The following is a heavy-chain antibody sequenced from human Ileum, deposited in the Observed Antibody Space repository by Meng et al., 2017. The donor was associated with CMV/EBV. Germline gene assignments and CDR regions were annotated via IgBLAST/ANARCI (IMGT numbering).Heavy chain of an antibody. Sequence: GYTFTGDYMHWVRQAPGQGLEWMGWINPNSGGTNYAQKFQGRVTMTRDTSISTAYMELSRLRSDDTAVYYCAREVNGFDYGSGSHGYWGQGTLVTVSS. CDR1: GYTFTGDY. CDR2: INPNSGGT. J-gene: IGHJ4*02. D-gene: IGHD3-10*01. CDR3: AREVNGFDYGSGSHGY. V-gene: IGHV1-2*02.